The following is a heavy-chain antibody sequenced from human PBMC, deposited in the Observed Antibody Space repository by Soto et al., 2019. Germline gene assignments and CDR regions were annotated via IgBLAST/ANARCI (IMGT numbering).Heavy chain of an antibody. CDR2: ISYDGSNK. V-gene: IGHV3-30-3*01. D-gene: IGHD3-22*01. J-gene: IGHJ4*02. CDR3: ASSVRNYYDSSGFFDY. Sequence: GWSLRLSCAASGFTFSSYAMHWVRQAPGKGLEWVAVISYDGSNKYYADSVKGRFTISRDNSKNTLYLQMNSLRAEDTAVYYCASSVRNYYDSSGFFDYWGQGTLVTVSS. CDR1: GFTFSSYA.